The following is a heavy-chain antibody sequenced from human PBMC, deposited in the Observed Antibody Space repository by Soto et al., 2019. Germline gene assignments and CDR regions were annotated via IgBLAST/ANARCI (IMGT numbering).Heavy chain of an antibody. CDR1: GFSLSTSGVG. CDR3: ALSEYCSGHSCLLDY. V-gene: IGHV2-5*02. CDR2: IYWDDDK. J-gene: IGHJ4*02. D-gene: IGHD2-15*01. Sequence: QITLKESGPTLVKPTQTLTLTCTFSGFSLSTSGVGVGWIRQPPGKALEWLALIYWDDDKPYSPSLNTRRTITKDTSKNQVVLTMTNMDPVDTATYYCALSEYCSGHSCLLDYWGQGTLVTVSS.